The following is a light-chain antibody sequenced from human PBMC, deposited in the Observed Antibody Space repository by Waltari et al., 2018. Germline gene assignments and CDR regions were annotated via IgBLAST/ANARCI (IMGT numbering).Light chain of an antibody. V-gene: IGLV1-51*01. J-gene: IGLJ3*02. Sequence: QSVLTQPPSVSAAPGQKVTISCSGSNSNIGTSFVSWYQNLPGTAPKLLIYDNEKRPSGIPDRFAGSKSGTSASLVITGLQTGDEADFYCGTWDTSLNAGVFGGGTAVTVL. CDR2: DNE. CDR3: GTWDTSLNAGV. CDR1: NSNIGTSF.